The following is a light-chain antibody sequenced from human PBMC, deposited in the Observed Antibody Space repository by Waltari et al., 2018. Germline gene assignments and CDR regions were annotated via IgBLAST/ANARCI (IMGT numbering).Light chain of an antibody. Sequence: QTVVTQEPSLSVSPGGTVTLPCALSSGILSCPSCPIWYQQSPGQTPRTLVYKANIRSSGVPDRFSGSVLGNKAVLIITGAQAEDESTYYCLLYMGSGIWVFGGGTKLTVL. CDR2: KAN. CDR1: SGILSCPSC. J-gene: IGLJ3*02. V-gene: IGLV8-61*01. CDR3: LLYMGSGIWV.